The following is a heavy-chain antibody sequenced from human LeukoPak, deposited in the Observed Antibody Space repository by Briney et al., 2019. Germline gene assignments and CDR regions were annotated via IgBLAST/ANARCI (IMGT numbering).Heavy chain of an antibody. CDR2: ISSSGSTI. D-gene: IGHD3-22*01. V-gene: IGHV3-11*04. J-gene: IGHJ3*02. CDR3: AREPVVLITTDAFDI. Sequence: PGGSLRLSCAASEFTFSDYYMSWIRQAPGKGLEWVSYISSSGSTIYYADSVKGRFTISRDNAKNSLYLQMNSRRAEDTAVYYCAREPVVLITTDAFDIWGQGTMVTVSS. CDR1: EFTFSDYY.